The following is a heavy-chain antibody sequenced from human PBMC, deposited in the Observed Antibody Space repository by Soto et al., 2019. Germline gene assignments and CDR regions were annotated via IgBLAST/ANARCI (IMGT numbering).Heavy chain of an antibody. Sequence: VQLVESGGGLVKPGGSLRLSCAASGFAFSSYNMNWVRQAPGKGLEWVSSISPTGTFMNSADSLKGRFSISRDNAKNSMYLQMDSLRGEDTAVYYCVRGGSNYASWGQGTLVTVSS. CDR3: VRGGSNYAS. V-gene: IGHV3-21*01. D-gene: IGHD4-4*01. CDR2: ISPTGTFM. CDR1: GFAFSSYN. J-gene: IGHJ5*02.